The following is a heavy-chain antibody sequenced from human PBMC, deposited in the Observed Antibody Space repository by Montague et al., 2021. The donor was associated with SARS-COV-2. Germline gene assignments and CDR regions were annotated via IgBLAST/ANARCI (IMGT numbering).Heavy chain of an antibody. CDR3: ARVVIYGGYAFAYFDF. CDR1: GGSISSDSYY. V-gene: IGHV4-61*02. J-gene: IGHJ4*02. Sequence: TLSLTCTVSGGSISSDSYYWSWIRQPAGKGLEWIGRVYTTGSTNYNPSLKSRVTISGDTSRNQFSLRLTSVTAADTAMYYCARVVIYGGYAFAYFDFWGQGALVTVSS. D-gene: IGHD5-12*01. CDR2: VYTTGST.